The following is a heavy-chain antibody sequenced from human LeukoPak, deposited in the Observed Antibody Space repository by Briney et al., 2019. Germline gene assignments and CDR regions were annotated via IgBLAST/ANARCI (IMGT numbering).Heavy chain of an antibody. CDR2: INHSGST. D-gene: IGHD3-22*01. CDR3: ARADYYDSSGYYGNYYYYGMDV. Sequence: SETLSLTCAVYGGSFSGYYWSWIRQPPGKGLEWIGEINHSGSTNYNPSLKSRVTISVDTSKNQFSLKLSSVTAADTAVYYCARADYYDSSGYYGNYYYYGMDVWGQGTTVTVSS. V-gene: IGHV4-34*01. CDR1: GGSFSGYY. J-gene: IGHJ6*02.